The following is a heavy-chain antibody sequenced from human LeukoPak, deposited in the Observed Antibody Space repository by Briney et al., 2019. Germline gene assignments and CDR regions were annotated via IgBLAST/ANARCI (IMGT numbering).Heavy chain of an antibody. CDR2: INHSGST. Sequence: SETLSLTCTVSGGSISCSSYYWGWIRQPPGKGLEWIGEINHSGSTNYNPSLKSRVTISVDTSKNQFSLKLSSVTAADTAVYYCARGARSSSSWRLGNWFDPWGQGTLVTVSS. D-gene: IGHD6-13*01. CDR1: GGSISCSSYY. CDR3: ARGARSSSSWRLGNWFDP. V-gene: IGHV4-39*07. J-gene: IGHJ5*02.